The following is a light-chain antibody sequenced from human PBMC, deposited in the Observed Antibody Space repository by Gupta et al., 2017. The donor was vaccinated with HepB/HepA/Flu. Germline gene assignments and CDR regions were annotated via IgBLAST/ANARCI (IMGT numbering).Light chain of an antibody. V-gene: IGKV3-15*01. CDR1: QSVSSK. CDR2: GAS. J-gene: IGKJ4*01. Sequence: EIVMTQSPATLSVSPGERATLSCRASQSVSSKLAWYQQQPGQAPRLLIYGASTRATGITARFSGSGSGTEFTLTISSPQSEDFAVYYCQQYSIWPLTFGGGTKVEIK. CDR3: QQYSIWPLT.